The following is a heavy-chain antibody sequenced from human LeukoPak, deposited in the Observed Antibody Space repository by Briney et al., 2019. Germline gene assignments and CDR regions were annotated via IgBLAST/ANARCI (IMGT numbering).Heavy chain of an antibody. CDR1: GFTFDDYA. CDR3: AKGTHAVPGRGYFDY. Sequence: GGSLRLSCAASGFTFDDYAVHWVRQAPGKGLEWVSGINWNSDRIDYADSVKGRFTISRDNAQNSLYLQMNSLRAEDTALYFCAKGTHAVPGRGYFDYWGQGTLVTVSS. CDR2: INWNSDRI. D-gene: IGHD6-19*01. J-gene: IGHJ4*02. V-gene: IGHV3-9*01.